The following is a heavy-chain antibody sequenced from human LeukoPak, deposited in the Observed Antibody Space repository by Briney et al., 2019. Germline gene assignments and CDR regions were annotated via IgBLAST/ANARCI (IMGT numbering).Heavy chain of an antibody. CDR2: IYYSGST. J-gene: IGHJ2*01. D-gene: IGHD3-3*01. Sequence: SETLSLTCTVSGGSISSGGYYWSWIRQHPGKGLEWIGYIYYSGSTYYNPSLKSRVTISVDTSKNQFSLKLSSVTAADTAVYYCARVTGYDFWSGYSQTAYWYFDLWGRGTLVTVSS. V-gene: IGHV4-31*03. CDR3: ARVTGYDFWSGYSQTAYWYFDL. CDR1: GGSISSGGYY.